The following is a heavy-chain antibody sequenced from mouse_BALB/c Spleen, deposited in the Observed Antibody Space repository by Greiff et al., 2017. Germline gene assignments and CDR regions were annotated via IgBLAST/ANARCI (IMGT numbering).Heavy chain of an antibody. V-gene: IGHV1-7*01. CDR3: ARWGYGNYWYFDV. J-gene: IGHJ1*01. CDR2: INPSTGYT. Sequence: QVQLQQSGAELAKPGASVKMSCKASGYTFTSYWMHWVKQRPGQGLEWIGYINPSTGYTEYNQKFKDKTTLTADKSSSTAYMQLSSLTSEDSAVYDCARWGYGNYWYFDVWGAGTTVTVSS. D-gene: IGHD2-10*02. CDR1: GYTFTSYW.